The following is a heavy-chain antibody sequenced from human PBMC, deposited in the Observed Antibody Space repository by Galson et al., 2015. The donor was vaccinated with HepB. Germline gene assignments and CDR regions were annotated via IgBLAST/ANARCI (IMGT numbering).Heavy chain of an antibody. CDR2: IDSSDSYI. V-gene: IGHV5-10-1*01. Sequence: QSGAEVKKAGESLRISCSGSGYTFTRFWITWVRQRPGKGLEWMGRIDSSDSYIDYSPSFQGHVTFSADKSIATAYLHLSNLRASDTATYYCARHARFFDSGRREQDGFDVWGHDGFDIWGQGTKVTVSP. CDR1: GYTFTRFW. D-gene: IGHD3-9*01. CDR3: ARHARFFDSGRREQDGFDVWGHDGFDI. J-gene: IGHJ3*02.